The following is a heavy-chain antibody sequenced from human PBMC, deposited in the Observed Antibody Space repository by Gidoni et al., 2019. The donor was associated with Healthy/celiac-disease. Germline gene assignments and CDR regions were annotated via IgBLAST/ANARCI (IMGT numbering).Heavy chain of an antibody. J-gene: IGHJ4*02. V-gene: IGHV1-2*02. CDR3: ARVGDTAMVTIDY. Sequence: QVQLVLSGAAVKKPGASVKVCCMASGYTFTGYYMHGVRQAPGQGLEWMGWSNPNSGGTNYAQKFKGKVTMTRETSISTAYRELSRLRSDDTAVYYCARVGDTAMVTIDYWGQGTLVTVSS. CDR1: GYTFTGYY. D-gene: IGHD5-18*01. CDR2: SNPNSGGT.